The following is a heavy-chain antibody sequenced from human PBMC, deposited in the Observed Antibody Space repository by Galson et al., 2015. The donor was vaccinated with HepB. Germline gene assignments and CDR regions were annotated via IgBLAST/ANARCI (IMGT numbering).Heavy chain of an antibody. CDR3: AREEWAQQQLVLLDY. CDR2: INPNSGGT. J-gene: IGHJ4*02. D-gene: IGHD6-13*01. V-gene: IGHV1-2*02. CDR1: GYTFTGYY. Sequence: SVKVSCKASGYTFTGYYMHWVRQAPGQGLEWMGWINPNSGGTNYAQKFQGRVTMTRDTSISTAYMELSRLRSDDTAVYYCAREEWAQQQLVLLDYWGQGTLVTVSS.